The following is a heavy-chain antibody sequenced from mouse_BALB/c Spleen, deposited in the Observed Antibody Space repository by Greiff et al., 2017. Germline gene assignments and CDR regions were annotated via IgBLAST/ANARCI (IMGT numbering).Heavy chain of an antibody. Sequence: EVQLQESGPGLVKPSQSLSLTCTVTGYSITSDYAWNWIRQFPGNKLEWMGYISYSGRTSYNPSLKSRISITRDTSKNQFFLQLNSVTTEDTATYYCARDYRNFDYWGQGTTLTVSS. D-gene: IGHD2-14*01. CDR1: GYSITSDYA. CDR2: ISYSGRT. V-gene: IGHV3-2*02. J-gene: IGHJ2*01. CDR3: ARDYRNFDY.